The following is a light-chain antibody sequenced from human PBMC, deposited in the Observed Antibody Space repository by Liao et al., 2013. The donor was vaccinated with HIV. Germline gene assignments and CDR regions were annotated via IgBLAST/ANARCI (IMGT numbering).Light chain of an antibody. V-gene: IGLV3-1*01. Sequence: SYELTAAPSVSVSPARQPPSPALERNWGSKYASWYQQRPGQSPILVIYQDTKRPSGISDRFSGSNSGNTATLTISGTQALDEADYYCQAWDSSTNYVFGTGTRVTVL. CDR2: QDT. CDR1: NWGSKY. J-gene: IGLJ1*01. CDR3: QAWDSSTNYV.